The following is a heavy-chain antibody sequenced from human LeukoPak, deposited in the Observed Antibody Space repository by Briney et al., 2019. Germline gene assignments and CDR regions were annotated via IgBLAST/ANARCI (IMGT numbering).Heavy chain of an antibody. D-gene: IGHD6-6*01. J-gene: IGHJ6*02. CDR1: GFTFSSYS. CDR2: ISSSSSYI. CDR3: ARAYRIAAPWGMDV. V-gene: IGHV3-21*01. Sequence: GGSLRLSCAASGFTFSSYSMNWVRQAPGKGLEWVSSISSSSSYIYYADSVKGRFTISRDNAKNSLYLQMNSLRAEDTAVYYCARAYRIAAPWGMDVWGQGTTVTVSS.